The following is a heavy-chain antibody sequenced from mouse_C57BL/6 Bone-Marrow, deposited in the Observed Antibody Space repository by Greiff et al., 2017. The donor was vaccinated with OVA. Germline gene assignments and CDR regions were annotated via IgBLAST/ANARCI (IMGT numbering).Heavy chain of an antibody. CDR2: IRNKANGYTT. J-gene: IGHJ4*01. V-gene: IGHV7-3*01. CDR1: GFTFTDYY. D-gene: IGHD1-1*01. Sequence: EVQLVESGGGLVQPGGSLSLSCAASGFTFTDYYMSWVRQPPGKALEWLGFIRNKANGYTTEYSASVKGRFTISRDNSQSILYLQMNALRAEDSATYDCARYSTVVATDAMDYWGQGTSVTVSS. CDR3: ARYSTVVATDAMDY.